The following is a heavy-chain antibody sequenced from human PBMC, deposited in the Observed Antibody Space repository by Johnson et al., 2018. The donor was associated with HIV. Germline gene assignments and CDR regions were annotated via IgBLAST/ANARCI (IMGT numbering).Heavy chain of an antibody. CDR1: GFTFSSYG. CDR3: ARPMGAGDECDAFDI. Sequence: QVQLVESGGGVVQPGGSLRLSCAASGFTFSSYGMHWVRQAPGKGLEWVAIISYDGSTKYYADSVKCRFTISRDNSKNSLYLQMNTLRAEDTAVYYCARPMGAGDECDAFDIWGHGTMVTVSS. CDR2: ISYDGSTK. V-gene: IGHV3-30*19. D-gene: IGHD1-26*01. J-gene: IGHJ3*02.